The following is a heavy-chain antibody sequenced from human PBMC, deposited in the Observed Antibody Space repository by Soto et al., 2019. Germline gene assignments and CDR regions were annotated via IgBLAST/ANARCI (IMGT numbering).Heavy chain of an antibody. CDR1: GGSISSYY. V-gene: IGHV4-59*01. CDR3: AREGSYSSGENWFDP. CDR2: IYYSGST. J-gene: IGHJ5*02. D-gene: IGHD6-25*01. Sequence: SETLSLTCTVSGGSISSYYWSWIRQPPGKGLEWIGYIYYSGSTNYNPSLKSRVTISVDTSKNQLSLKLSSVTAADTAVYYCAREGSYSSGENWFDPWGQGTLVTVSP.